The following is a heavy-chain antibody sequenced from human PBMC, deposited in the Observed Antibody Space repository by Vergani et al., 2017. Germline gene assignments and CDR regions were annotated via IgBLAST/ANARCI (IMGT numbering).Heavy chain of an antibody. CDR3: ARGRLAVGQRRGWFDP. CDR2: INHSGST. J-gene: IGHJ5*02. D-gene: IGHD1-1*01. V-gene: IGHV4-34*01. CDR1: GGSFSGYY. Sequence: QVQLQQWGAGLLKPSETLSLTCAVYGGSFSGYYWSWTRQPPGKGLEWIGEINHSGSTNYNPSLKSRVTISVDTSKNQFSLKLSSVTAADTAVYYCARGRLAVGQRRGWFDPWGQGTLVTVSS.